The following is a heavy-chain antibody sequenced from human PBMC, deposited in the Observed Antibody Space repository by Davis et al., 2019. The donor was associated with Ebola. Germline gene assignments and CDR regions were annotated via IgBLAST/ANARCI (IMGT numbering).Heavy chain of an antibody. CDR1: GYTFTDYF. Sequence: ASVKVSCKASGYTFTDYFVHWVRQAPGQGLEWVGRINPYTGGTNSAQKFQGRVTMTRDASISTAYLELSGLRSDDTAVYYCARDVPGYCSRSNCYDSYSDSWGQGTLVTVSS. J-gene: IGHJ4*02. V-gene: IGHV1-2*06. CDR3: ARDVPGYCSRSNCYDSYSDS. CDR2: INPYTGGT. D-gene: IGHD2-2*01.